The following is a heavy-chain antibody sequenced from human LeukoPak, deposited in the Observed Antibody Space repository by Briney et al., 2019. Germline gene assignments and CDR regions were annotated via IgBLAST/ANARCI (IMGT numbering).Heavy chain of an antibody. V-gene: IGHV1-18*01. CDR3: ARGFDHYDFWSGFPASGEWFDP. Sequence: ASVKVSCKASGYTFTSYGISWVRQAPGQGLEWMGWISAYNGNTNYAQKLQGRVTMTTDTSTSTAYMELRSLRSDDTAAYYCARGFDHYDFWSGFPASGEWFDPWGQGTLVTVSS. CDR1: GYTFTSYG. CDR2: ISAYNGNT. D-gene: IGHD3-3*01. J-gene: IGHJ5*02.